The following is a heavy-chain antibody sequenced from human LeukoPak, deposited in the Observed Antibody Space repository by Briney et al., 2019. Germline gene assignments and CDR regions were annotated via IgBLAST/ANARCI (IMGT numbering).Heavy chain of an antibody. Sequence: PSETLSLTCTVSGGPISSSSYYWGWIRQPPGKGLEWIGSIYYSGSTYYNPSLKSRVTISVDTSKNQFSLKLSSVTAADTAVYYCARESAIRVLNYWGQGTLVTVSP. D-gene: IGHD3-9*01. CDR3: ARESAIRVLNY. CDR2: IYYSGST. CDR1: GGPISSSSYY. V-gene: IGHV4-39*07. J-gene: IGHJ4*02.